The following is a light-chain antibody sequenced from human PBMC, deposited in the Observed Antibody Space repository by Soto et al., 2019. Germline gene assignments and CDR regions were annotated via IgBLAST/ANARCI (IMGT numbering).Light chain of an antibody. CDR2: EVS. CDR1: SGDVGDYKY. J-gene: IGLJ3*02. V-gene: IGLV2-14*01. CDR3: SSYSSSDTLVV. Sequence: QSVLTQPASVSGSPGQSITISCTGTSGDVGDYKYVSWYQHHPGKAPKLLIFEVSNRPSGVSNRFSGSKSGNTASLTISGLQAEDDADYYCSSYSSSDTLVVFGGGTQLTVL.